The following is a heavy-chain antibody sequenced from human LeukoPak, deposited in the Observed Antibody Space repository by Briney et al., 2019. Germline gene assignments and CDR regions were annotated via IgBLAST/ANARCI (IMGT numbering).Heavy chain of an antibody. Sequence: GGSLRLSCAASGFTFSSYGMHWVRQAPGKGLEWVAVIWYDGSNKYYADSVKGRFTLSRDNSKNTLYLQMNSLRAEDTAVYYCAREDNDSSGYYYFFDYWGQGTLVTVSS. CDR2: IWYDGSNK. J-gene: IGHJ4*02. CDR1: GFTFSSYG. CDR3: AREDNDSSGYYYFFDY. V-gene: IGHV3-33*01. D-gene: IGHD3-22*01.